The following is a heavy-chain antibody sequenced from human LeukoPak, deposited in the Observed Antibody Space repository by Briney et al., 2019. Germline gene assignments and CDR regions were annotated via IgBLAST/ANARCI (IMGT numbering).Heavy chain of an antibody. Sequence: PSETLSLTCTVSGDSISSYYWSWIRQPPGKGLEWIGYIYYSGSNNYNPSLQSRGTISVDTSKTQFSLKLSSVTAADTAVYYCARRIWLQLMDAFDIWGEGTMVTVSS. CDR2: IYYSGSN. D-gene: IGHD5-24*01. CDR1: GDSISSYY. CDR3: ARRIWLQLMDAFDI. V-gene: IGHV4-59*08. J-gene: IGHJ3*02.